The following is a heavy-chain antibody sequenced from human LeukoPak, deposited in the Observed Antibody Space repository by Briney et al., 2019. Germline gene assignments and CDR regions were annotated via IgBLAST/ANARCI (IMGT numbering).Heavy chain of an antibody. V-gene: IGHV3-21*01. CDR2: ISSSSTYI. J-gene: IGHJ4*02. CDR3: AKGRRSGWLFFDY. CDR1: DFIFSDYS. Sequence: GGSLRLSCEASDFIFSDYSMNWVRQAPGKGLEWVSSISSSSTYIYYADSVKGRFTISRDNAKNSLYLQMNSLRAEDTAVYYCAKGRRSGWLFFDYWGQGTLVTVSS. D-gene: IGHD6-19*01.